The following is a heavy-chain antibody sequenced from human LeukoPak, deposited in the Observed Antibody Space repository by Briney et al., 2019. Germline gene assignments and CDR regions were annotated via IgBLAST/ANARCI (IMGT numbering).Heavy chain of an antibody. CDR3: TRRGITSSSSFFEF. J-gene: IGHJ4*02. CDR2: IFYSGST. V-gene: IGHV4-39*01. Sequence: LETLSLTCTVSGGSISGGNDFWGWGRPPPGEGLGWVRSIFYSGSTYYNPSLKSRVTISVDTSRNESSLKVMSATVADTAVYYCTRRGITSSSSFFEFWGQGALVTVSS. D-gene: IGHD6-13*01. CDR1: GGSISGGNDF.